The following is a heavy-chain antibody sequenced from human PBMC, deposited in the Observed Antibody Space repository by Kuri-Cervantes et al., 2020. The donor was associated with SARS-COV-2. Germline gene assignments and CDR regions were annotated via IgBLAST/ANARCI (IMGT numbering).Heavy chain of an antibody. CDR2: IGSTASDT. D-gene: IGHD3-22*01. V-gene: IGHV3-23*01. J-gene: IGHJ4*02. Sequence: GGSLRLSCAASGFNFSTYGMSWVRQAPGKGLEWLSTIGSTASDTYYADSVKGRFTVSRDKSKNALFLQMDSLRVEDTAIYYCARFRDYYDCSETYGGIAFDSWGPGTLVTVSS. CDR1: GFNFSTYG. CDR3: ARFRDYYDCSETYGGIAFDS.